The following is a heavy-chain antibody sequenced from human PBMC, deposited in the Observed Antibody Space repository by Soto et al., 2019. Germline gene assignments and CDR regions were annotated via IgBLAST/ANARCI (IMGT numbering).Heavy chain of an antibody. CDR3: AKSYSSNWYDYFDY. J-gene: IGHJ4*02. CDR2: ISGSGGST. Sequence: VGSLRLSCAASGFTFSIFAMSWVRQAPGKGLEWVSTISGSGGSTYYADAVKGRFTTTKDTSKNTLYQQMNSLRDEDTALYYCAKSYSSNWYDYFDYWGQGTLVTVSS. D-gene: IGHD6-13*01. CDR1: GFTFSIFA. V-gene: IGHV3-23*01.